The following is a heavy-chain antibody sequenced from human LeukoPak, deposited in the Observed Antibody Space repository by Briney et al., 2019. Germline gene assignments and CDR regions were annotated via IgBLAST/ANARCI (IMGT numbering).Heavy chain of an antibody. D-gene: IGHD3-10*01. J-gene: IGHJ6*02. CDR3: ASGRSSGYYYGMDV. Sequence: SVTVSCKASGYTFTAYYMHWVRQAPGQGLEWMGWIIPILGIANYAQKFQGRVTITADKSTSTAYMELSSLRSEDTAVYYCASGRSSGYYYGMDVWGQGTTVTVSS. CDR1: GYTFTAYY. V-gene: IGHV1-69*10. CDR2: IIPILGIA.